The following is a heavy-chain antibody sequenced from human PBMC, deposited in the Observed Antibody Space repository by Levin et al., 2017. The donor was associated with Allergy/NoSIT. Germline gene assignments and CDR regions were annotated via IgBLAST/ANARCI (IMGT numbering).Heavy chain of an antibody. CDR2: ISAYNGNT. CDR1: GYTFTSYG. D-gene: IGHD3-10*01. V-gene: IGHV1-18*01. J-gene: IGHJ4*02. Sequence: GESLKISCKASGYTFTSYGISWVRQAPGQGLEWMGWISAYNGNTNYAQKLQGRVTMTTDTSTSTAYMELRSLRSDDTAVYYCARELLWFGELLHYDYWGQGTLVTVSS. CDR3: ARELLWFGELLHYDY.